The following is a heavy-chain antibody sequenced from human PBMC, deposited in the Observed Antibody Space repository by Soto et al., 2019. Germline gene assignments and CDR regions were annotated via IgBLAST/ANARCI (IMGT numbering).Heavy chain of an antibody. CDR3: VRNAF. D-gene: IGHD3-3*02. V-gene: IGHV3-7*02. CDR1: GLTFSSIW. J-gene: IGHJ4*01. Sequence: GSLRLSCAASGLTFSSIWVGWVRLTPGKGLEWVANINQDGRETAYVDSVKGRFTISRDNSKSSFYLQMNSLRAEDTAIYYCVRNAFWGHGTLVTVSS. CDR2: INQDGRET.